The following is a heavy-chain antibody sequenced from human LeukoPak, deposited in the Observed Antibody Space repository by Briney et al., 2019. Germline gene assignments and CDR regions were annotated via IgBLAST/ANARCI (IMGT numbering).Heavy chain of an antibody. V-gene: IGHV5-51*01. CDR3: ARSLPRSGKTFDY. CDR2: IYPGDSDT. J-gene: IGHJ4*02. CDR1: GYSFTSYW. D-gene: IGHD6-19*01. Sequence: GESLKISCKGSGYSFTSYWIGWVRQMPGKGLEWMGIIYPGDSDTRYSPSFQGQVTISADKSICTAYLQWSGLKASDTAMYYCARSLPRSGKTFDYWGQGTLVTVSS.